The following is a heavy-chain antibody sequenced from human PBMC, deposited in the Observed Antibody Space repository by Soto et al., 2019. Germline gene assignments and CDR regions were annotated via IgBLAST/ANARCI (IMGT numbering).Heavy chain of an antibody. Sequence: EASVKVSCKVSGYTLTELSMHWVRQAPGKGLEWMGGFDPEDGETIYAQKFQGRVTMTEDTSTDTAYMELSSLRSEDTAVYYCATGSIHGKITMVRGVIEYYGMDVWGQGTTVTVSS. CDR1: GYTLTELS. J-gene: IGHJ6*02. V-gene: IGHV1-24*01. CDR3: ATGSIHGKITMVRGVIEYYGMDV. D-gene: IGHD3-10*01. CDR2: FDPEDGET.